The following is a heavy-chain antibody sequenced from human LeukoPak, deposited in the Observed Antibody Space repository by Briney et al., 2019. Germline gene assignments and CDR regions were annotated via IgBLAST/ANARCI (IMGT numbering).Heavy chain of an antibody. CDR2: INHSGST. J-gene: IGHJ3*02. D-gene: IGHD5-24*01. Sequence: SETLSLTCAVYGGSFSGYYWSWIRQPPGKGLEWIGEINHSGSTNYNPSLKSRVTISVDTSKNQFSLKLSPVTAADTAVYYCARGRRDGYNLVRAFDIWGQGTTVTVSS. CDR1: GGSFSGYY. CDR3: ARGRRDGYNLVRAFDI. V-gene: IGHV4-34*01.